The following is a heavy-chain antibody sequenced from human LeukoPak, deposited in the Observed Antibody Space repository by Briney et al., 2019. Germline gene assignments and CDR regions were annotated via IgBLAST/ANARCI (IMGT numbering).Heavy chain of an antibody. CDR3: ARVPIPPYSSSWYQPFDY. D-gene: IGHD6-13*01. CDR2: MSAYKGNT. V-gene: IGHV1-18*01. J-gene: IGHJ4*02. Sequence: ASVKVSCKASGYTFTSYDISWVGQAPGQGLDWMGWMSAYKGNTNYARKLQGRVTMTTDTSTSTAYMGLRSLRSDDSAVYFCARVPIPPYSSSWYQPFDYWGQGTLVTVSS. CDR1: GYTFTSYD.